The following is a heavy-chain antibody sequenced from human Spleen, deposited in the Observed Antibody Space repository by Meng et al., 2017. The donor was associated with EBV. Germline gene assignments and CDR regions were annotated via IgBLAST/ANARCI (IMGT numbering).Heavy chain of an antibody. CDR1: GGSISSGTYY. CDR2: IYHNGDT. J-gene: IGHJ6*02. CDR3: VRGYYYGSGRYSFMDV. D-gene: IGHD3-10*01. V-gene: IGHV4-30-4*01. Sequence: QGQLQESGPGLVKPSQTLSLTCSVSGGSISSGTYYWSWIRQPPGRGLEWIGYIYHNGDTYYSPSLQSRLTISVDTSKKWFSLKVNSVTAADTAVYYCVRGYYYGSGRYSFMDVWGQGTTVTVSS.